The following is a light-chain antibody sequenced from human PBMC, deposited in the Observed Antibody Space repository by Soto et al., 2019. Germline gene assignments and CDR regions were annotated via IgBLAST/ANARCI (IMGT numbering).Light chain of an antibody. CDR3: QSYDSSLSGYV. Sequence: HSVLTQPPSVSGAPGQRVTISCTWGSAKIGAAYNVDWYQQLPGTAPKLLIYGNNNRPSGVPARFSGSKSGTSASLAIAGLQAEDEGDYYCQSYDSSLSGYVFGTGTKVTVL. CDR1: SAKIGAAYN. CDR2: GNN. J-gene: IGLJ1*01. V-gene: IGLV1-40*01.